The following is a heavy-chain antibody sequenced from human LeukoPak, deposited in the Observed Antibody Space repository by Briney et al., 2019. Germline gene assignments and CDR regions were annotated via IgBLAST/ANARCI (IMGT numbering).Heavy chain of an antibody. V-gene: IGHV1-18*01. CDR1: GYTFTSYG. Sequence: ASVKVSCKASGYTFTSYGISWVRQAPGQGLEWMGWISAYNGNTNYAQKLQGRVTMTTDTSTSTAYMELRSLRSDDTDVYYCARGSDCSSTSCYAWGFRQLIPYFDYWGQGTLVTVSS. CDR2: ISAYNGNT. D-gene: IGHD2-2*01. CDR3: ARGSDCSSTSCYAWGFRQLIPYFDY. J-gene: IGHJ4*02.